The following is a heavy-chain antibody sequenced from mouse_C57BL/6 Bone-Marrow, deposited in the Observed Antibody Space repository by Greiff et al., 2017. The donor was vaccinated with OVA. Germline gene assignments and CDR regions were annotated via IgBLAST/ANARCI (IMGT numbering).Heavy chain of an antibody. J-gene: IGHJ2*01. Sequence: QVQLKESGPELVKPGASVKISCKASGYAFSSSWMNWVKQRPGKGLEWIGRIYPGDGDTNYNGKFKGKATLTADKSSSTAYMQLSSLTSEDSAVYCCASLLKVFDYWGQGTTLTVSS. CDR1: GYAFSSSW. D-gene: IGHD2-1*01. CDR2: IYPGDGDT. V-gene: IGHV1-82*01. CDR3: ASLLKVFDY.